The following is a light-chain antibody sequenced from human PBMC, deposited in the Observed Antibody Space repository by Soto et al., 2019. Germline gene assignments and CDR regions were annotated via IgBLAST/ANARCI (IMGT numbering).Light chain of an antibody. Sequence: QPVLTQPSSVSGAPGQRVTISCTGRSSNIGEGYDVHWYQQFPGTAPKLLIYANYNRPSGVPDRFSGSKSGTSASLAITGLQAEDEADYYCQSYDSSLSVAVFGGGTKLTVL. CDR2: ANY. V-gene: IGLV1-40*01. CDR1: SSNIGEGYD. CDR3: QSYDSSLSVAV. J-gene: IGLJ2*01.